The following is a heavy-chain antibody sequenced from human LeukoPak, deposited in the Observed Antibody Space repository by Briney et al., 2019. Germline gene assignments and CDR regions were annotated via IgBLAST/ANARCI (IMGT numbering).Heavy chain of an antibody. V-gene: IGHV1-69*06. J-gene: IGHJ6*03. CDR3: ASPATVTTGNYYYYYMDV. CDR2: IIPIFGTA. D-gene: IGHD4-17*01. CDR1: GGTFSSYA. Sequence: SVKVSCKASGGTFSSYAISWVRQAPGQGLEWMGGIIPIFGTANYAQKFQGRVTITADKSTSTAYMELSSLGSEDTAVYYCASPATVTTGNYYYYYMDVWGKGTTVTVSS.